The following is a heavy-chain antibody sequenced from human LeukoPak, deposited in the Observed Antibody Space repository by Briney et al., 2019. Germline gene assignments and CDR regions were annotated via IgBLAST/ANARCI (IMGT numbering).Heavy chain of an antibody. Sequence: GGSLRLSCAASGFTFSSYAMSWVRQAPGKGLEWVSAISGSGGSTYYADSVKGRFTISRDNSKNTLYLQVNSLRAEDTAVYYCVKDLWIPGGMDVWGQGTTVTVSS. CDR2: ISGSGGST. CDR1: GFTFSSYA. J-gene: IGHJ6*02. V-gene: IGHV3-23*01. CDR3: VKDLWIPGGMDV. D-gene: IGHD2-21*01.